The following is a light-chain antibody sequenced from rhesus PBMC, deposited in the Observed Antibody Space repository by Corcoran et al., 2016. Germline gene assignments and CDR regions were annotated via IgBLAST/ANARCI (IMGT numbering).Light chain of an antibody. J-gene: IGKJ1*01. V-gene: IGKV1-22*01. CDR2: KAS. Sequence: DILMTQSPSSLSASVGDTVTTTRRASQAISRWLAWYQQKPGKAPKLLIQKASSLQSGVPSRFSGSGSGTDFTLTISGLQSEDFALYFCLQYNNIPWTFGQGTKVKI. CDR3: LQYNNIPWT. CDR1: QAISRW.